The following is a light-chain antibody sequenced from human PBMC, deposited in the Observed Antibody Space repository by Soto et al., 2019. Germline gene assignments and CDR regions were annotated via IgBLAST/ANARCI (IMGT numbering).Light chain of an antibody. CDR2: GAS. V-gene: IGKV3-20*01. J-gene: IGKJ1*01. CDR1: QSVRSDY. CDR3: QQYGSSPRT. Sequence: EIVLTQSPGTLSLSPGERATLSCGASQSVRSDYLAWYQQKPGQAPRLHIYGASTRATGIPDRFTGSGSGTDFTRTISRLEPEDFAVYYCQQYGSSPRTFGQGTKVDIK.